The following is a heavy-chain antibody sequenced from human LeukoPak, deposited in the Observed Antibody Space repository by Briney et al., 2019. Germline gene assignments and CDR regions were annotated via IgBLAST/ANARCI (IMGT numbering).Heavy chain of an antibody. Sequence: SETPSLTRTVSGGSISNYYRGWIRQPPGKGLEWIGYIYYSGSTNYNPSLKSRVTISVDTSKNQFSLKLSSVTAADTAVYFCASDYGSGSYYIFWGQGTLVTVSS. V-gene: IGHV4-59*01. CDR3: ASDYGSGSYYIF. J-gene: IGHJ4*02. CDR1: GGSISNYY. D-gene: IGHD3-10*01. CDR2: IYYSGST.